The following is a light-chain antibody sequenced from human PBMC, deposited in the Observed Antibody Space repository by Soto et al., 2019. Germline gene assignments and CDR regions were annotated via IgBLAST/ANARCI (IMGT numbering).Light chain of an antibody. Sequence: QSVLTQPPSASGTPGQRVTVSCSGSSPNIGSNYVYWYQQFPGTAPKLLIYRNNQRPSGVPDRFSGSKSGTSASLAISGLRSGDEADYYCATWDDTLSGVVFGGGTQLTVL. V-gene: IGLV1-47*01. CDR1: SPNIGSNY. CDR2: RNN. CDR3: ATWDDTLSGVV. J-gene: IGLJ2*01.